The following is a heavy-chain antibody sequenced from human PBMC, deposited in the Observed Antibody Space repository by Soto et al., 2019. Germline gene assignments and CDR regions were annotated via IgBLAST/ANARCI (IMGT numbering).Heavy chain of an antibody. Sequence: PGGSLRLSCASSGVTFSSYAMSWVRQAPGKGLEWVSAISGSGGSTYYADSVKGRFTISRDNSKNTLYLQMNSLRAEDTAVYYCAKDPRQLLRYFDWLFYWGQGTLVTVSS. CDR3: AKDPRQLLRYFDWLFY. J-gene: IGHJ4*02. CDR1: GVTFSSYA. V-gene: IGHV3-23*01. CDR2: ISGSGGST. D-gene: IGHD3-9*01.